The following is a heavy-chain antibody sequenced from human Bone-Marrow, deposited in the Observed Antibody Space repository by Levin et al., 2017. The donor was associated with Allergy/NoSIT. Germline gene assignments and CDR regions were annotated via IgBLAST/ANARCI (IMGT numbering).Heavy chain of an antibody. CDR2: ISASGST. V-gene: IGHV4-4*07. CDR3: ARRASDDWYYES. Sequence: SPTLSLPCTVSGGSITNLYCGWFRQPAGKQLEWIGRISASGSTNENPSLQSRVTMSVDTSKNQFSLRLTSLTAADTAMYYCARRASDDWYYESWGQGTLVTVSS. D-gene: IGHD3-9*01. CDR1: GGSITNLY. J-gene: IGHJ4*02.